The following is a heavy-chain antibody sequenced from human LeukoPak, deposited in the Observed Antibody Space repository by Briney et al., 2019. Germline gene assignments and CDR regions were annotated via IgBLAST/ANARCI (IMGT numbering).Heavy chain of an antibody. Sequence: GRSLRLSCAASGFTFSSYGMHWVRQAPGKGLEWVAVISYDGSNKYYADSVKGRFTISRDNSKNTLYLQMNSLRAEDTAVYYCARAEYYYDSSGSFDYWGQGTLVTVSS. V-gene: IGHV3-30*03. CDR3: ARAEYYYDSSGSFDY. CDR2: ISYDGSNK. D-gene: IGHD3-22*01. CDR1: GFTFSSYG. J-gene: IGHJ4*02.